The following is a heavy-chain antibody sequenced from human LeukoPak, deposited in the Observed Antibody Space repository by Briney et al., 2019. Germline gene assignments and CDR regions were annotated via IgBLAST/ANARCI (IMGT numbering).Heavy chain of an antibody. CDR2: ISAYNGNT. D-gene: IGHD1-1*01. CDR3: AREYRPPNWFDP. J-gene: IGHJ5*02. V-gene: IGHV1-18*01. Sequence: GASVKVSCKASGYTFTSYAMHWVRQAPGQGLEWMGWISAYNGNTNYAQKLQGRVTMTTDTSTSTAYMELRSLRSDDTAVYYCAREYRPPNWFDPWGQGTLVTVSS. CDR1: GYTFTSYA.